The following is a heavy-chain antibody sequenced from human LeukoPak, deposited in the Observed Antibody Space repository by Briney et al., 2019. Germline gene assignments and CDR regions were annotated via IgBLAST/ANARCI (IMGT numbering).Heavy chain of an antibody. V-gene: IGHV1-2*02. CDR1: GYTFTGYY. CDR2: INPNSGGT. CDR3: ARGYYYGSGSSNRRGFDY. D-gene: IGHD3-10*01. J-gene: IGHJ4*02. Sequence: ASVKVSCKASGYTFTGYYMHWVRQAPGQGLEWMGWINPNSGGTNYAQKFQGRVTMTRDTSISTAYMELSRLRSDDTAVYYCARGYYYGSGSSNRRGFDYWGQGTLVTVSS.